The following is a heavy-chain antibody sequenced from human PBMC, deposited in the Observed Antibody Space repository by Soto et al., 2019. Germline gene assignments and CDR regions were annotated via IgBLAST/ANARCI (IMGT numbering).Heavy chain of an antibody. CDR2: IYYSGST. CDR1: GGSISSGGYY. V-gene: IGHV4-31*03. J-gene: IGHJ4*02. D-gene: IGHD2-2*01. CDR3: ARGYCSSTSCYSPANFDY. Sequence: QVQLQESGPGLVKPSQTLSLTCTVSGGSISSGGYYWSWIRQHPGKGLEWIGYIYYSGSTYYNPSLKSRATISVDTSKNQFSLKLSSVTAADTAVYYCARGYCSSTSCYSPANFDYWGQGTLVTVSS.